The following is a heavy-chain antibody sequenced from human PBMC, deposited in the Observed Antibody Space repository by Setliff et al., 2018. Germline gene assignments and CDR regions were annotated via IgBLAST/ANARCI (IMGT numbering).Heavy chain of an antibody. Sequence: TLSLTGNVWGGERKRTGGYWSWIRQPPGRGLEWIGYIYYSGTTSYNPSFKSRVFISLDTSKNQLSLKLYSVTAADAAVSYCARDTGGLSTAPSSSHRSYMDVWGKGTTVTVSS. J-gene: IGHJ6*03. CDR2: IYYSGTT. V-gene: IGHV4-31*02. D-gene: IGHD3-10*01. CDR1: GGERKRTGGY. CDR3: ARDTGGLSTAPSSSHRSYMDV.